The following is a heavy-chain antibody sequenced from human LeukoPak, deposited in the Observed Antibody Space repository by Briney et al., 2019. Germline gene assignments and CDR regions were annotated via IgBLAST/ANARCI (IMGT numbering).Heavy chain of an antibody. CDR3: ARDRYCYDSSGPD. CDR1: GGTFSSYA. Sequence: SVKVSCKASGGTFSSYAISWVRQAPGQGLEWMGGIIPIFGTANYAQKFQGRVTITTDESTSTAYMELSSLSSEDTAVYYGARDRYCYDSSGPDWGHGTLVTASS. J-gene: IGHJ4*01. D-gene: IGHD3-22*01. CDR2: IIPIFGTA. V-gene: IGHV1-69*05.